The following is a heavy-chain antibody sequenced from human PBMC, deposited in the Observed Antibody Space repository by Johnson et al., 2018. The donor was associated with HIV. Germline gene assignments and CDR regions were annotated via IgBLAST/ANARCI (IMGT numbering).Heavy chain of an antibody. D-gene: IGHD4-17*01. Sequence: VQLVESGGGLVKPGGSLRLSCAASGFTFRSYDMHWVRQVTGKGLEWVSRINSDGSSTSYADSVKGRFTISRDNAKNSLYLQMNSLRAEDTAVYYCTTGATVPTWDWGQGTMVTVSS. J-gene: IGHJ3*01. CDR1: GFTFRSYD. V-gene: IGHV3-74*02. CDR2: INSDGSST. CDR3: TTGATVPTWD.